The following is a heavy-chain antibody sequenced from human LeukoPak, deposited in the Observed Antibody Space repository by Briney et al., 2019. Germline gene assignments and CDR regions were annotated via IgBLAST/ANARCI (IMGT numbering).Heavy chain of an antibody. Sequence: SETLSLTCAVYGGSFSGYYWSWIRQPPGKGLEWIGEINHSGSTNYNPSLKSRVTISVDTPKNQFSLKLRSVTAADTAVYYCARGREGYYDILTGYKPFDYWGQGTLVTVSS. V-gene: IGHV4-34*01. CDR2: INHSGST. J-gene: IGHJ4*02. CDR1: GGSFSGYY. D-gene: IGHD3-9*01. CDR3: ARGREGYYDILTGYKPFDY.